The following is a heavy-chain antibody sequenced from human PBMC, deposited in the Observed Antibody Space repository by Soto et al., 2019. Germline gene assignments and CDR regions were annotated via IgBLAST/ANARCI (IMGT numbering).Heavy chain of an antibody. CDR1: GFTFSNAW. D-gene: IGHD2-2*01. J-gene: IGHJ3*02. CDR2: IESKTDGETT. Sequence: GGSLRLSCAASGFTFSNAWMTWVRQVPGKGLEWVGRIESKTDGETTEYTAPVKGRFTISRDDSENTVYLQMNSLKTEDTAVYYCTTGPPLGSCSSASCYGAFDIWGQGTMVTVSS. CDR3: TTGPPLGSCSSASCYGAFDI. V-gene: IGHV3-15*04.